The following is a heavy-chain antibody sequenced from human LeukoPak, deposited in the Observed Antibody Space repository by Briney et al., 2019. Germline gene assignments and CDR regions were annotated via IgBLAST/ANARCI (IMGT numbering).Heavy chain of an antibody. Sequence: ASVTVSCKASGYTFTDYYMHWVRQAPGQGFEWMGWINPNDGDTNYAQKFQGRVTMTRDTSISTAHMEVSRLRSDDTAVYYCARANFLYCSSSTCLFDYRGQGTLVTVSS. V-gene: IGHV1-2*02. CDR2: INPNDGDT. D-gene: IGHD2-2*01. CDR1: GYTFTDYY. CDR3: ARANFLYCSSSTCLFDY. J-gene: IGHJ4*02.